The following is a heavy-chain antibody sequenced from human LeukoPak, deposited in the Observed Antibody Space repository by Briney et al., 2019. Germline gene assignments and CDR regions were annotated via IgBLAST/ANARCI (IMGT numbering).Heavy chain of an antibody. Sequence: GGSLRLSCAASGFTFSRFWMSWARQAPGKGLEWVANIKHDGSQKYYVDSAKGRFTISRDNAKNSLYLQMNSLRAEDTAVYYCARDGMGGIKAFDVWGQGTMVTVSS. J-gene: IGHJ3*01. V-gene: IGHV3-7*05. CDR2: IKHDGSQK. D-gene: IGHD3-10*01. CDR3: ARDGMGGIKAFDV. CDR1: GFTFSRFW.